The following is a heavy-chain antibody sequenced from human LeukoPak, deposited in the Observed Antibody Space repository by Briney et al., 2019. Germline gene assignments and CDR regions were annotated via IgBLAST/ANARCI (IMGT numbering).Heavy chain of an antibody. J-gene: IGHJ4*02. CDR3: TLTTFGVVYYFDY. D-gene: IGHD1/OR15-1a*01. Sequence: GRSLRLSCATSGFTFSSYAMHWVRQAPGKGLEWVALISYDGINQYYADSVKGRFIISRDNSKNTLYLQLNSLRLEDTAVYYFTLTTFGVVYYFDYWGQGTLVTASS. V-gene: IGHV3-30*04. CDR1: GFTFSSYA. CDR2: ISYDGINQ.